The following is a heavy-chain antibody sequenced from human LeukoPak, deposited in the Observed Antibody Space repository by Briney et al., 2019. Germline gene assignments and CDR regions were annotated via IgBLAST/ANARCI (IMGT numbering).Heavy chain of an antibody. CDR2: INHSGST. D-gene: IGHD4-23*01. Sequence: SETLSLTCAVYGGSFSGYYWSWIRQPPGKGLEWIGEINHSGSTNYNPSLKSRVTISVDTSKNQFSLKLSSVTAADTAVYYCARRISFYGGNNNWFDPWGQGTQVTVSS. CDR1: GGSFSGYY. V-gene: IGHV4-34*01. J-gene: IGHJ5*02. CDR3: ARRISFYGGNNNWFDP.